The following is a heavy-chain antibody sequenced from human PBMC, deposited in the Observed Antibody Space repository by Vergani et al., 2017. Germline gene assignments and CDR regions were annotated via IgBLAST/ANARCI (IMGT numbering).Heavy chain of an antibody. Sequence: QVQLVESGGGVVQPGTSLRLSCTPSSFKLGDYGMHWVRQAPGRGLEWVSMTWYQGNNNYYADSVKGRFTISKDISKNTLYLQMNGLRGDDTAVYYCARETRDTPSSLHYWGQGTLVALSS. D-gene: IGHD5-18*01. V-gene: IGHV3-33*01. CDR1: SFKLGDYG. CDR3: ARETRDTPSSLHY. CDR2: TWYQGNNN. J-gene: IGHJ4*01.